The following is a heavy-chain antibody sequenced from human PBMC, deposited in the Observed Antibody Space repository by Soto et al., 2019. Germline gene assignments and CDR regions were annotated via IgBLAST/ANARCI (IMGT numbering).Heavy chain of an antibody. CDR1: GFNFRSYW. J-gene: IGHJ4*02. V-gene: IGHV3-74*01. D-gene: IGHD6-6*01. Sequence: EVQLVESGGGLVQPGGSLRLSCEASGFNFRSYWMYWVRQAPGKGLVWVSRIFTDGSSTSYADSVKGRFTISRDNANNMLYLEMTSLRVEDTGVYFCARDQARAWSFQFDLWGQGTLVTVSS. CDR3: ARDQARAWSFQFDL. CDR2: IFTDGSST.